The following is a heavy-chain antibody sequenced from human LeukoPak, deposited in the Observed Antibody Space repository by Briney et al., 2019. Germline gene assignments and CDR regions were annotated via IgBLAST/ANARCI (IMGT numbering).Heavy chain of an antibody. CDR3: AKDSDPTVIIPGAIFY. V-gene: IGHV3-23*01. CDR2: ISGSGGGT. D-gene: IGHD2-2*01. Sequence: PGGSLRLSCAASGFTFSSYNMNWVRQAPGKGLEWVSSISGSGGGTYYADSVKGRFTISRDNSKNTVYLQMNSLRAEDTAIYYCAKDSDPTVIIPGAIFYWGQGTLVTVSS. CDR1: GFTFSSYN. J-gene: IGHJ4*02.